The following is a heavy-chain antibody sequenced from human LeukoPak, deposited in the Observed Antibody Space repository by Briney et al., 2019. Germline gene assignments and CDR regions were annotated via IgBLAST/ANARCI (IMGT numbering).Heavy chain of an antibody. D-gene: IGHD6-19*01. V-gene: IGHV4-34*01. CDR3: ARSRYSSGWSGTAKGIYFQH. J-gene: IGHJ1*01. CDR1: VGXFRGYY. Sequence: PSETLSLTCAVYVGXFRGYYWSWIREPPGKGLEWSVEMNHSGSTKYNPSLSSRVTIPVDTSKNQFSLKRSSVTAAGTAVYYCARSRYSSGWSGTAKGIYFQHWGQGTLVTVSS. CDR2: MNHSGST.